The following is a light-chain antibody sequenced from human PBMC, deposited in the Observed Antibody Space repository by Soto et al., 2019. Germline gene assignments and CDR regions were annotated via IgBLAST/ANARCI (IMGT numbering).Light chain of an antibody. Sequence: QAVVTQPPSVSGAPGQRVTISCTGSSSNIGAGYDVHWYQQLPGTAPKLLIYANSNRPSGVPDRFSGSKSGTSASLAITGLQAEDEADYYCQSYDSSLSGVVFGGGTKLTV. J-gene: IGLJ2*01. CDR3: QSYDSSLSGVV. CDR1: SSNIGAGYD. CDR2: ANS. V-gene: IGLV1-40*01.